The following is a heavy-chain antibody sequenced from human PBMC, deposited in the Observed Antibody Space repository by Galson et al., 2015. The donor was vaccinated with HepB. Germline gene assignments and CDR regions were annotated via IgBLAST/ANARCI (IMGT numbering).Heavy chain of an antibody. CDR2: IIPIFGTA. CDR1: GGTFSSYA. J-gene: IGHJ5*02. Sequence: SVKVSCKASGGTFSSYAISWVRQAPGQGLEWMGGIIPIFGTANYAQKFQGRVTITADESTSTAYMELSSLRSEDTAVYYCARDQGPNLELHLRGWFDPWGQGTLVTVSS. D-gene: IGHD1-7*01. CDR3: ARDQGPNLELHLRGWFDP. V-gene: IGHV1-69*13.